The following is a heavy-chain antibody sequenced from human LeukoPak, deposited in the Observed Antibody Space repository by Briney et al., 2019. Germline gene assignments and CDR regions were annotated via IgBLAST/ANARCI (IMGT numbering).Heavy chain of an antibody. V-gene: IGHV2-5*02. J-gene: IGHJ4*02. D-gene: IGHD4-17*01. CDR2: IYWDDDK. CDR3: AHTNYGVYDY. CDR1: GLSLTTGGVG. Sequence: SGPTLVNPTQTLTLTCTFSGLSLTTGGVGVGWIRQPPGKALEWLALIYWDDDKRYSPPLKSRLTVTKDTSRNQVVLTMTNMDPVDTATYYCAHTNYGVYDYWGQGTLVTVSS.